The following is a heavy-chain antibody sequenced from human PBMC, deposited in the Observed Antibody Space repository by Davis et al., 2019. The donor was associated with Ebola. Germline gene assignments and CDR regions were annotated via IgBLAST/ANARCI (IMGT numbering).Heavy chain of an antibody. V-gene: IGHV4-34*01. CDR1: GGSFSGYY. CDR3: ARPGDNWYFDL. CDR2: INHSGST. D-gene: IGHD7-27*01. J-gene: IGHJ2*01. Sequence: MPGGSLRLSCAVYGGSFSGYYWSWIRQPPGKGLEWIGEINHSGSTYYNPSLKSRVTISVDTSKNQFSLKLSSVTAADTAVYYCARPGDNWYFDLWGRGTLVTVSS.